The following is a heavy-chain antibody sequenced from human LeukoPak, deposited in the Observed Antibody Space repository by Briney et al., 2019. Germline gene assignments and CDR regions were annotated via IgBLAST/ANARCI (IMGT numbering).Heavy chain of an antibody. V-gene: IGHV4-4*09. Sequence: PSETLSLTCTVSGFSISSYYWSWTRQPPGKGLEWIGYIYTSGSTNYNPSLKSRVTISVEPAKNQFSLKLSSVTAADTAVYYCATRESDDSSGYYSYYFDYWGQGTLVTVSS. CDR3: ATRESDDSSGYYSYYFDY. J-gene: IGHJ4*02. CDR2: IYTSGST. CDR1: GFSISSYY. D-gene: IGHD3-22*01.